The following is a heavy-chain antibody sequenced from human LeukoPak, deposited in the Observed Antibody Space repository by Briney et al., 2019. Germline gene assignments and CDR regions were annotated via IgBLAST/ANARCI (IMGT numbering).Heavy chain of an antibody. CDR3: ARAIVGATSWFDP. CDR1: GFTFSDYY. V-gene: IGHV3-11*04. Sequence: KTGGSLRLSCAASGFTFSDYYMSWIRQAPGKGLEWVSYISSSGSTIYYAYSVKGGFTISRDNAKNSLYLQMNSLRAEDTAVYYCARAIVGATSWFDPWGQGTLVTVSS. D-gene: IGHD1-26*01. J-gene: IGHJ5*02. CDR2: ISSSGSTI.